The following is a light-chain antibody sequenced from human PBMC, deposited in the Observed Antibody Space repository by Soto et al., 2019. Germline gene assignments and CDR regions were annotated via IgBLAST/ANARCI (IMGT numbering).Light chain of an antibody. CDR2: AAA. CDR1: QGVRYNY. Sequence: EILLTQSPGTLSLSPSETATLSCRASQGVRYNYLAWYQQRPGQPPRLLIYAAASRASGIPDRFSGSVSGTDFTLTIRSLEPEDFAVYFCQQSGTSPVTFGGGTKVEI. J-gene: IGKJ4*01. V-gene: IGKV3-20*01. CDR3: QQSGTSPVT.